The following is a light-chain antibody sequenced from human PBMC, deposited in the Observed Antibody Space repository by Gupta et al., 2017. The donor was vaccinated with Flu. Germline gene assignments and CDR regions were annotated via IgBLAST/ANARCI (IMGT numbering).Light chain of an antibody. Sequence: PSTLSASVGDRVTITCRASQSIDIWLAWFQKKPGKAPKPLIYKASSLETGVPSRFSGSGSGTEFSLTITSLQPDDFATYYCQHYYSSPWTFGPGTKVEI. CDR1: QSIDIW. V-gene: IGKV1-5*03. CDR3: QHYYSSPWT. J-gene: IGKJ1*01. CDR2: KAS.